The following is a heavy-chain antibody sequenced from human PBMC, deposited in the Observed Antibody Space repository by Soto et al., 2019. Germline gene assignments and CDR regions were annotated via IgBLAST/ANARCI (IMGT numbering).Heavy chain of an antibody. Sequence: QVQLVESGGGVVHPGRSLRLSCAASGFTFSSNDMHWVRQAPGKGLEWVVVISDDGSKKYYADSVKGRFTISRDNSKNTLYLQMNSLRAEDTAVYYCAKAQDYYGSGSYSMDVWGQGTTVTVYS. V-gene: IGHV3-30*18. CDR3: AKAQDYYGSGSYSMDV. CDR2: ISDDGSKK. J-gene: IGHJ6*02. D-gene: IGHD3-10*01. CDR1: GFTFSSND.